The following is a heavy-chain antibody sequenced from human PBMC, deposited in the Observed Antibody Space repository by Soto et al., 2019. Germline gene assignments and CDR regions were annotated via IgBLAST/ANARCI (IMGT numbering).Heavy chain of an antibody. V-gene: IGHV2-5*05. Sequence: QITLKESGPTLVKPTQTLTLTCTFSGFSLSTSGVGVGWIRQPPGKALEWLALIYWDGDKRYGPSLKSRLTISKDTSKNQVVLTMTNMDPVDTGTYYCVHRGCSGVACYGSDYWGQGTPVTVSS. CDR2: IYWDGDK. D-gene: IGHD2-15*01. CDR1: GFSLSTSGVG. J-gene: IGHJ4*02. CDR3: VHRGCSGVACYGSDY.